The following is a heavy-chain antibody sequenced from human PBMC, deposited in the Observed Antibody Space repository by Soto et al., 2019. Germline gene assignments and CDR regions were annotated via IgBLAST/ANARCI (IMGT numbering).Heavy chain of an antibody. J-gene: IGHJ4*02. CDR1: GFTVSSNY. Sequence: GGSLRLSCAASGFTVSSNYMSWVRQAPGKGLEWVSVIYSGGSTYYAESVKGRFTISRDNSKNTLYLQMNSLRAEDTAVYYCARAWSPYYFDYWGQGTLVTVSS. D-gene: IGHD2-15*01. CDR2: IYSGGST. CDR3: ARAWSPYYFDY. V-gene: IGHV3-66*01.